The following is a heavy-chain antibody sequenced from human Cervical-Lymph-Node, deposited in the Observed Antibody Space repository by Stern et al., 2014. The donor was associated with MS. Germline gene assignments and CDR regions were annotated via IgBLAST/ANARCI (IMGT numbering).Heavy chain of an antibody. CDR1: GFTFDDYA. D-gene: IGHD2-21*02. CDR2: IGWNGRIT. CDR3: AKASRVTAIPQAHFPH. J-gene: IGHJ1*01. Sequence: EVQLEESGGGLVQPGRSLRLSCAASGFTFDDYAMPWVRQAPGKGLEWVSGIGWNGRITGYADSVKGRFTISRDNGDNSLYLQMSSLRPEDTAWYYCAKASRVTAIPQAHFPHWGQGTLVTVSS. V-gene: IGHV3-9*01.